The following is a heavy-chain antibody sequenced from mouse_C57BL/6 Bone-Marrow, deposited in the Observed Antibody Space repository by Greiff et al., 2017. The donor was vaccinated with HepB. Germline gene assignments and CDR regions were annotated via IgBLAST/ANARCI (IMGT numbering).Heavy chain of an antibody. CDR1: GFTFTDYY. Sequence: EVKVVESGGGLVQPGGSLSLSCAASGFTFTDYYMSWVRQPPGKALEWLGFIRNKANGYTTEYSASVKGRFTISRDNSQSILYLQMNALRAEDSATYYSARSGNYYAMDYWGQGTSVTVSS. CDR3: ARSGNYYAMDY. V-gene: IGHV7-3*01. J-gene: IGHJ4*01. CDR2: IRNKANGYTT.